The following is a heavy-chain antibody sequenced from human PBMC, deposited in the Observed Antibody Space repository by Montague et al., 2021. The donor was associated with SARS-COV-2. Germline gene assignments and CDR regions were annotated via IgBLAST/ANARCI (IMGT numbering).Heavy chain of an antibody. CDR1: GFTFSHYA. V-gene: IGHV3-23*01. CDR3: AKDPIPGGSNPYYFDF. J-gene: IGHJ4*02. Sequence: SLRLSCAASGFTFSHYAMSWVRWAPGKGLEWVSAIGDSGSKTHYADSVKGRFTISRDNSKNTLSLEMNSLKVDDTAVYYCAKDPIPGGSNPYYFDFWGQGPRVTVS. CDR2: IGDSGSKT. D-gene: IGHD2-21*01.